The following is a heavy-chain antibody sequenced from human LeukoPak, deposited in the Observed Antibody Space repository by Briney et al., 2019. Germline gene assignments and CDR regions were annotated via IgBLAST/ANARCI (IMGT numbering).Heavy chain of an antibody. D-gene: IGHD2-21*02. J-gene: IGHJ6*03. CDR1: GFTFSSYS. V-gene: IGHV3-21*01. CDR2: ISSSSSYI. CDR3: AREAVTYYYYMDV. Sequence: PGGSLRLSCAASGFTFSSYSMNWVRQAPGKRLEWVSSISSSSSYIYYADSVKGRFTISRDNAKNSLYLQMNSLRAEDTAVYYCAREAVTYYYYMDVWGKGTTVTVSS.